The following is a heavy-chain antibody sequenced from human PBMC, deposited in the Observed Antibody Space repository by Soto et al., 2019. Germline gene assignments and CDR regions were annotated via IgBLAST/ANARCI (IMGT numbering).Heavy chain of an antibody. V-gene: IGHV3-30-3*01. D-gene: IGHD5-12*01. Sequence: PGGSLRLSCAASGFTFSSYTMHWVRQAPGKGLEWVAVISYDGSNKYYADSVKGRFTISRDNSKNTLYLQMNSLRAEDTAVYYCAKVPAPYSGYGYFDYWGQGTLVTVSS. CDR3: AKVPAPYSGYGYFDY. CDR2: ISYDGSNK. J-gene: IGHJ4*02. CDR1: GFTFSSYT.